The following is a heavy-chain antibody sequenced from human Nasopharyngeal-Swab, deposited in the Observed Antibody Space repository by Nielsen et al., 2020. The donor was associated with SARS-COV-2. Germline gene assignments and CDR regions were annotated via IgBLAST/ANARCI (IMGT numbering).Heavy chain of an antibody. V-gene: IGHV3-23*01. CDR1: GFTFSSYA. Sequence: GESLKISCAASGFTFSSYAMSWVRRAPGKGLEWVSIISGSGDTTYYADSVNDRFTISRDNSKNTLYLQMNSLRAEDTGIYYCASLTTLWAFDIWGQGTVVTVSS. D-gene: IGHD4-17*01. CDR2: ISGSGDTT. CDR3: ASLTTLWAFDI. J-gene: IGHJ3*02.